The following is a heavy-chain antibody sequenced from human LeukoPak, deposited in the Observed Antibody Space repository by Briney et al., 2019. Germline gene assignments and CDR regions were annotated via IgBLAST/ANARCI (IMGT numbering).Heavy chain of an antibody. CDR1: GGSFSGYY. CDR3: ARSLRFLEWSPYDAFDI. CDR2: IYYSGST. J-gene: IGHJ3*02. V-gene: IGHV4-30-4*01. Sequence: SETLSLTCAVYGGSFSGYYWSWIRQPPGKGLEWIGYIYYSGSTYYNPSLKSRVTISVDTSKNQFSLKLSSVTAADTAVYYCARSLRFLEWSPYDAFDIWGQGTVVTVSS. D-gene: IGHD3-3*01.